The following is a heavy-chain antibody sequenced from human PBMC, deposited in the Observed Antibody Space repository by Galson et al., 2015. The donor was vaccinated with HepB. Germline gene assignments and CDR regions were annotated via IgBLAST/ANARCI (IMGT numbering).Heavy chain of an antibody. CDR2: ISSSSSSI. CDR1: GFTFSSYS. CDR3: ARGGSYSSLDY. D-gene: IGHD6-13*01. J-gene: IGHJ4*02. V-gene: IGHV3-21*01. Sequence: SLRLSCAASGFTFSSYSMNWVRQAPGKGLEWASSISSSSSSIYYADSVKGRFTISRDNAKNSLHLQMNSLRAEDTAVYYCARGGSYSSLDYWGQGTLVTVSS.